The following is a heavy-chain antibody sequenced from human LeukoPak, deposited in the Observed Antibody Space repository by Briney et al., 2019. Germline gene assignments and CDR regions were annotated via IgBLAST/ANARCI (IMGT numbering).Heavy chain of an antibody. CDR2: ISGSGGST. CDR1: GFTFSSYA. Sequence: GGSLRLSCAASGFTFSSYAMSWVRQAPGKGLEGVSAISGSGGSTYHADSVKGRFTISRDNSKNTLYLQMNSLSAQDTAVYYCAKDLRGVGVTKINRPSAFDIWGQGTMVTVSS. CDR3: AKDLRGVGVTKINRPSAFDI. V-gene: IGHV3-23*01. J-gene: IGHJ3*02. D-gene: IGHD1-26*01.